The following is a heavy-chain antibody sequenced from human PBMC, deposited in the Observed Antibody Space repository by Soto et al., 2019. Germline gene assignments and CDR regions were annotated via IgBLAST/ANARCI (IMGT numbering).Heavy chain of an antibody. CDR2: INPSGGST. Sequence: GASVKVSCKASGYTFTSYYMHWVRQAPGQGLEWMGIINPSGGSTSYAQKFQGRVTMTRDTSTSTVYMELSSLRSEDTAVYYCARDFHYGSGAYLEGMDGWGQGTTVTVSS. J-gene: IGHJ6*02. D-gene: IGHD3-10*01. V-gene: IGHV1-46*01. CDR1: GYTFTSYY. CDR3: ARDFHYGSGAYLEGMDG.